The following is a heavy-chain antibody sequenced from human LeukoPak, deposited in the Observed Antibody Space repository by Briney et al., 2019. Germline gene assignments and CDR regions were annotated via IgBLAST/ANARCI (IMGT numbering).Heavy chain of an antibody. CDR2: IGSSSSTI. J-gene: IGHJ6*02. Sequence: GGSLRLSCAASGFTFSSYSMNWVRQAGKGLEWVSYIGSSSSTIYYTDSVKGRFTISRDNAKNSLYLQMNSLRAEDTAVYYCASGSGSHYYYYGMDVWGQGTTVTVSS. CDR1: GFTFSSYS. D-gene: IGHD3-10*01. CDR3: ASGSGSHYYYYGMDV. V-gene: IGHV3-48*01.